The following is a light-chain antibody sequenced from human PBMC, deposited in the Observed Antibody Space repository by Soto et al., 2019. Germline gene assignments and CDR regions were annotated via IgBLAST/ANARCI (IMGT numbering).Light chain of an antibody. CDR3: QQYNNWPRT. CDR2: CAS. CDR1: QSVSSN. V-gene: IGKV3-15*01. Sequence: EIVMPQSPATLSVSPGERATLSFRASQSVSSNLAWYQQKPGQAPRLLIYCASTRATGIPDRFSGSGSGTEFTLTISSLQSEDFAVYYCQQYNNWPRTFGQGTKVDIK. J-gene: IGKJ1*01.